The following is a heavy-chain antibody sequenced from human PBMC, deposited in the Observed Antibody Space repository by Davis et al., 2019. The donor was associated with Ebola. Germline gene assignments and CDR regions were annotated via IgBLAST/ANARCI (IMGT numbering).Heavy chain of an antibody. J-gene: IGHJ6*02. CDR3: ARDGLVGATTLWYYYGMDV. D-gene: IGHD1-26*01. Sequence: SETLSLTCTVSGGSISSHYWTWIRQPPGKGLEWIGHIHYSGSTNYNPSLKSRVTISVDTSKNQFSLKLSSVTAADTAVYYCARDGLVGATTLWYYYGMDVWGQGTTVTVSS. CDR2: IHYSGST. V-gene: IGHV4-59*11. CDR1: GGSISSHY.